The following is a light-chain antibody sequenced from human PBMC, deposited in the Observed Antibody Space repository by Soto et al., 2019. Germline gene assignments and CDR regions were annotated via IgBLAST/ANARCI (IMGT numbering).Light chain of an antibody. Sequence: QSALTQPASVSGSHGQSITISCTGTCSDVGRYNLVSWYQQYPGKAPKLMIYEGSKRPSGVSNRFSGSKSGNTASLTISGLQAEDEADYYCCSYAGSSTLVFGGGTKVTVL. CDR2: EGS. CDR3: CSYAGSSTLV. CDR1: CSDVGRYNL. J-gene: IGLJ2*01. V-gene: IGLV2-23*01.